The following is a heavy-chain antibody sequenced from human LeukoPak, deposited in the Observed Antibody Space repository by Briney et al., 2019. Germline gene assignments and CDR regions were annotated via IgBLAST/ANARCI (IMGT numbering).Heavy chain of an antibody. J-gene: IGHJ6*02. CDR3: ARDPPPDTAMVMGDYYYYYGMDV. CDR2: ISYDGSNK. CDR1: GFTFSSYA. D-gene: IGHD5-18*01. V-gene: IGHV3-30*04. Sequence: GGSLRLSCAASGFTFSSYAMHWVRQAPGKGLEWVAVISYDGSNKYYADSVKGRFTISRDNSKNTLYLQMNSLRAEDTAVYYCARDPPPDTAMVMGDYYYYYGMDVWGQGTTVTASS.